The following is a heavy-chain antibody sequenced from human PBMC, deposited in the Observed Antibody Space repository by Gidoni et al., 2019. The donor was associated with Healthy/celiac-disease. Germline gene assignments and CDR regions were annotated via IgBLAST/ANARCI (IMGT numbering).Heavy chain of an antibody. CDR3: ARVGAGRDGYNRVDY. CDR2: IYHSGST. CDR1: GGSLSSSNW. D-gene: IGHD5-12*01. J-gene: IGHJ4*02. V-gene: IGHV4-4*02. Sequence: QVQLQESGPGLVKPSGTLSLTCAVSGGSLSSSNWWSWVRQPPGKGLEWIGEIYHSGSTNYNPSLKRRVTISVDKSKNQFSLKLSSVTAADTAVYYCARVGAGRDGYNRVDYWGQGTLVTVSS.